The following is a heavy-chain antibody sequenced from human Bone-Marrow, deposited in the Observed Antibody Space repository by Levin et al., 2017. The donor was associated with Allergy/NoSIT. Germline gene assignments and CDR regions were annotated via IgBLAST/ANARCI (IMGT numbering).Heavy chain of an antibody. Sequence: GGSLRLSCEVSGLTFTSNALGWLRQAPGKGLEWVSALSSGGRTYYADSVKGRFTISRDNSKNTLYLQMNSLRAEDTAVYYCAKEGDMIRGVAFGYWGQGTLVTVSS. CDR2: LSSGGRT. CDR3: AKEGDMIRGVAFGY. V-gene: IGHV3-23*01. CDR1: GLTFTSNA. D-gene: IGHD3-10*01. J-gene: IGHJ4*02.